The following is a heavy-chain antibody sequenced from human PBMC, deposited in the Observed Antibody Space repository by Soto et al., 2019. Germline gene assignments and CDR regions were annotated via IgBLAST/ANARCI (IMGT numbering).Heavy chain of an antibody. V-gene: IGHV3-53*01. Sequence: GGSLRLSCAASGFSVGGNYMSWVRQAPGKGLELVSLIYSGGNPFYADSMKGRFTLSRDDSNNMLYLQMDSLRAEDTAVYYCARGPNSDCWGQGTLVTVSS. D-gene: IGHD2-21*01. J-gene: IGHJ4*02. CDR1: GFSVGGNY. CDR3: ARGPNSDC. CDR2: IYSGGNP.